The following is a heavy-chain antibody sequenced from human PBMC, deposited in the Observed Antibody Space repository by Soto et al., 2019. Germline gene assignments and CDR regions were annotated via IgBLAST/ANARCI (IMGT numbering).Heavy chain of an antibody. V-gene: IGHV3-23*01. Sequence: PGGSLRLSCAASGFTFSSYAMSWVRQAPGKGLEWVSAISGSGGSTYYADPVKGRFTISRDNSKNTLYLQMNSLRAEDTAVYYCAKEAPNIVLMVYAIPEYYFDYWGQGTLVTVSS. D-gene: IGHD2-8*01. CDR1: GFTFSSYA. J-gene: IGHJ4*02. CDR3: AKEAPNIVLMVYAIPEYYFDY. CDR2: ISGSGGST.